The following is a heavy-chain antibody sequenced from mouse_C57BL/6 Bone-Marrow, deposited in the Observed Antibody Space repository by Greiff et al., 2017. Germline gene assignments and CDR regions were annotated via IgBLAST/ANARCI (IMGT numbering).Heavy chain of an antibody. CDR2: IDPSDSYT. V-gene: IGHV1-50*01. CDR3: ARSTGYVDYFDY. J-gene: IGHJ2*01. Sequence: QVQLQQPGAELVKPGASVKLSCKASGYTFTSYWMQWVKQRPGQGLEWIGEIDPSDSYTNYNQKFKGKATLTVDTSSSTAYMQLSSLTSEDSAVDYCARSTGYVDYFDYWGQGTTLTVSS. D-gene: IGHD3-2*02. CDR1: GYTFTSYW.